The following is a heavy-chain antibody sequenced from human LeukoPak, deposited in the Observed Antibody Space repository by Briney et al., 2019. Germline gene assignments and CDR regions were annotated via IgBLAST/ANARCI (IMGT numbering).Heavy chain of an antibody. J-gene: IGHJ6*03. D-gene: IGHD6-13*01. CDR3: ANLEQQLVFVYYYYYMDV. CDR1: GFTFSSYG. CDR2: IRYDGSNK. Sequence: GESLRLSCAASGFTFSSYGMHWVRQAPGKGLEWVAFIRYDGSNKYYADSVKGRFTISRDNSKNTLYLQMNSLRAEDTAVYYCANLEQQLVFVYYYYYMDVWGKGTTVTISS. V-gene: IGHV3-30*02.